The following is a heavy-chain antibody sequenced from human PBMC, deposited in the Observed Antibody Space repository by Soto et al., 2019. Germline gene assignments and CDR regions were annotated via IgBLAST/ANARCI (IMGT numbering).Heavy chain of an antibody. V-gene: IGHV1-69*08. CDR3: VRNSPIGSTFSGYAGIHY. D-gene: IGHD5-12*01. J-gene: IGHJ4*02. CDR1: GGTFRNDI. Sequence: QVQLVQSGAEVKKPGSSVKVSCKTSGGTFRNDIITWVRQAPGQGLEWIGRIIPLLDTTNYAQSVQGRVTLPADIASGTAYMELNSRRSEVTAVYFCVRNSPIGSTFSGYAGIHYWGQGTLVTVSS. CDR2: IIPLLDTT.